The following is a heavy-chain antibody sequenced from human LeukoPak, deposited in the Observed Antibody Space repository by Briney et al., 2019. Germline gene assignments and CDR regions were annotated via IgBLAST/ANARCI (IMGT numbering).Heavy chain of an antibody. CDR2: IIPILGIA. Sequence: GASVKVSCKASGGTFSSYAISWVRQAPGQGLEWMGRIIPILGIANYAQKFQGRVTITADKSTSTAYMELSSLRSEDTAVYYCARVYSSGWYYYYYGMDVWGQGTTVTVSS. CDR3: ARVYSSGWYYYYYGMDV. V-gene: IGHV1-69*04. J-gene: IGHJ6*02. CDR1: GGTFSSYA. D-gene: IGHD6-19*01.